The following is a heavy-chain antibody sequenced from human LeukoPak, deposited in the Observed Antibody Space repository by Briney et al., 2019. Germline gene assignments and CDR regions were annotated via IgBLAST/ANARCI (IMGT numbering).Heavy chain of an antibody. CDR1: GFTFDDYA. Sequence: PGGSLRLSCAASGFTFDDYAMHWVRQAPGKGLKWVSGISWNSGSIGYADSVKGRFTISRDNAKNSLYLQMNSLRAEDTASYYCAKDGNYDILTGYLDYWGQGTLVTVSS. D-gene: IGHD3-9*01. CDR3: AKDGNYDILTGYLDY. J-gene: IGHJ4*02. V-gene: IGHV3-9*01. CDR2: ISWNSGSI.